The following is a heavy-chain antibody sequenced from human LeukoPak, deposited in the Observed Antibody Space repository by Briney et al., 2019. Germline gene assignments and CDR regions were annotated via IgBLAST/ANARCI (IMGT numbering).Heavy chain of an antibody. V-gene: IGHV4-4*09. J-gene: IGHJ4*02. CDR2: IYTSGST. CDR1: RGSFSGSIRSYY. D-gene: IGHD4-11*01. CDR3: AGTPMTTVTSYLVDY. Sequence: SETLSLTCTVSRGSFSGSIRSYYWSWLRQPPGKGLEWIGYIYTSGSTNYNPSLNSQVTISVDTSKNQFSLKLSSVTAADTAVYYCAGTPMTTVTSYLVDYWGQGTLVTVSS.